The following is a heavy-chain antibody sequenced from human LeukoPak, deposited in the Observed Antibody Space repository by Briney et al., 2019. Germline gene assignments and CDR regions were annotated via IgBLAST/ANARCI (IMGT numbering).Heavy chain of an antibody. V-gene: IGHV1-69*06. CDR1: GGTISSYA. D-gene: IGHD6-13*01. J-gene: IGHJ4*02. Sequence: SVKVSCKASGGTISSYAVSWVRQAPGQGLEWMGGIIPIFGTANYAQKFQGRVTITADKSTSTAYMELSSLRSEDTAVYYCAIPYSSSWYGDYWGQGTLVTVSS. CDR3: AIPYSSSWYGDY. CDR2: IIPIFGTA.